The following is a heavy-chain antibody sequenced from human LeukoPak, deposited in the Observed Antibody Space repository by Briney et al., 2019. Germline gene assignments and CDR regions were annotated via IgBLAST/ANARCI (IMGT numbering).Heavy chain of an antibody. CDR2: VYYSGTT. J-gene: IGHJ3*02. CDR1: GGYISLSTYY. D-gene: IGHD1-26*01. Sequence: SETLSLTCTVSGGYISLSTYYWGWIRQPPGKGLEWIGSVYYSGTTKYNPSLKSRVTMSIDTSKNQFSLKLISVAAADTAVYYCAREEHWEWELLRGWGAFDIWGQGTMVTVSS. CDR3: AREEHWEWELLRGWGAFDI. V-gene: IGHV4-39*07.